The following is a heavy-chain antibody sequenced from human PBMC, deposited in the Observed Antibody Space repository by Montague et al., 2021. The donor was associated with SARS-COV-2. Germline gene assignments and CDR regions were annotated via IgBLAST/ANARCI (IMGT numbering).Heavy chain of an antibody. CDR1: GGSFGDDH. J-gene: IGHJ4*02. V-gene: IGHV4-34*01. CDR3: AGGHLSVSMIVVVFTSASYCFDY. D-gene: IGHD3-22*01. CDR2: ISQSGRT. Sequence: SETLSLTCAVYGGSFGDDHWSWIRQPPGKGLEWIGNISQSGRTNYNPSLKSRVTISVDTSKNQFSLKLTSVAAADTGLYFCAGGHLSVSMIVVVFTSASYCFDYWGQGAQVTVSS.